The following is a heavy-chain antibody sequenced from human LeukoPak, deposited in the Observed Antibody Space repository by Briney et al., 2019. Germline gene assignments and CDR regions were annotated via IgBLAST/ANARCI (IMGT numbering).Heavy chain of an antibody. CDR1: GDSISSSNCY. D-gene: IGHD6-19*01. Sequence: SETLSLTCTVSGDSISSSNCYWGWIRQPPGKGLEWIGSIYYSGSTYYNPSLKSRVTISVDTSKNQFSLKLSSVTAADTAVYYCARTRGSGWLSIYYYMDVWGKGTTVTVSS. CDR2: IYYSGST. CDR3: ARTRGSGWLSIYYYMDV. V-gene: IGHV4-39*07. J-gene: IGHJ6*03.